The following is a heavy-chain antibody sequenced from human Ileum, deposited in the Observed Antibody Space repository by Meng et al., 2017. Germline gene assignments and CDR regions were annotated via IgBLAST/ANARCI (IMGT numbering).Heavy chain of an antibody. V-gene: IGHV4-4*02. J-gene: IGHJ4*02. CDR3: ARHGGYYQDF. D-gene: IGHD4/OR15-4a*01. CDR2: IDQSGNS. Sequence: QVQFQGEAPGLVKPSETPSLPCSSSGASVSANSYWSWVRQPPGKGLAWIGQIDQSGNSYYSPSLKSRVTMSIDKSKNQFSLRLTSVTAADTAVYYCARHGGYYQDFWGQGTLVTVSS. CDR1: GASVSANSY.